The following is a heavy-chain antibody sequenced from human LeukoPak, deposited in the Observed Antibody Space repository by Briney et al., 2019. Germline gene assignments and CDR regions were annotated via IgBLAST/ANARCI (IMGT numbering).Heavy chain of an antibody. V-gene: IGHV1-69*05. J-gene: IGHJ6*03. CDR3: AREKSGLRLGELSPYYYYMDV. D-gene: IGHD3-16*02. CDR2: IIPIFGTA. Sequence: SVKVSCKASGGTFSSYAISWVRQAPGQGLEWMGGIIPIFGTANYAQKFQGRVTITTDESTSTAYMELSSLRSEDTAVYYWAREKSGLRLGELSPYYYYMDVWGKGTTVTVSS. CDR1: GGTFSSYA.